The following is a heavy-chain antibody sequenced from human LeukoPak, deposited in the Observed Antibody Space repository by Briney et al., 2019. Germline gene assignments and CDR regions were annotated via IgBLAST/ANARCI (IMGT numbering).Heavy chain of an antibody. CDR1: GFTFSSYA. V-gene: IGHV3-23*01. CDR2: ISGSGGST. CDR3: AKPPAPFLGVIPFTPFDY. J-gene: IGHJ4*02. Sequence: QAGGSLRLSCAASGFTFSSYAMSWVRQAPGKGLEWVSAISGSGGSTYYADSVKGRFTISRDNSKNTLYLQMNSLRAEDTAVYYCAKPPAPFLGVIPFTPFDYWGQGTLVTVSS. D-gene: IGHD2-15*01.